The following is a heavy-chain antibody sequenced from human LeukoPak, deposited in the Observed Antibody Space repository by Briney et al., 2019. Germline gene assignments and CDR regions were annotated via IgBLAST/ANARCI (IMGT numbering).Heavy chain of an antibody. CDR3: ARAGGYCGRISCPYYFDY. D-gene: IGHD2-15*01. Sequence: ASVKVSCKASGYTFTSYYMHWVRQAPGQGLEWMGWINPNSGGTNYAQKFQGRVTMTRDTSISTAYMELSSLRSEDTAVYYCARAGGYCGRISCPYYFDYWGQGSLVAVSS. CDR1: GYTFTSYY. J-gene: IGHJ4*02. V-gene: IGHV1-2*02. CDR2: INPNSGGT.